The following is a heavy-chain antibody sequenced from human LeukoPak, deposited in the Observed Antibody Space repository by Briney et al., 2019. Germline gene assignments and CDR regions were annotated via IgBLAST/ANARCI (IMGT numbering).Heavy chain of an antibody. V-gene: IGHV3-30*04. Sequence: PGGSLRLSCAASGFIFSSYSMHWVRQAPGKGLEWVAVISYDGSNKYYADSVKGRFIISRDDSKNTLYLQMNSLRAEDTAVYYCARDYYDSGSYGGISFDYWGQGTLVTVSS. CDR1: GFIFSSYS. CDR2: ISYDGSNK. CDR3: ARDYYDSGSYGGISFDY. J-gene: IGHJ4*02. D-gene: IGHD3-10*01.